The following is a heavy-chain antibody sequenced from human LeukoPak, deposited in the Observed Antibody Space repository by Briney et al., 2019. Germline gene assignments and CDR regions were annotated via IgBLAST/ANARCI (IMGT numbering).Heavy chain of an antibody. CDR3: ARGRDIVVVPAAIPGFDDEYGQYYFDY. D-gene: IGHD2-2*02. CDR1: GGSFSGYY. CDR2: INHSGST. J-gene: IGHJ4*02. V-gene: IGHV4-34*01. Sequence: SETLSLTCAVYGGSFSGYYWSWIRQPPEKGLEWIGEINHSGSTNYNPSLKSRVTISVDTSKNQFSLKLSSVTAADTAVYYCARGRDIVVVPAAIPGFDDEYGQYYFDYWGQGTLVTVSS.